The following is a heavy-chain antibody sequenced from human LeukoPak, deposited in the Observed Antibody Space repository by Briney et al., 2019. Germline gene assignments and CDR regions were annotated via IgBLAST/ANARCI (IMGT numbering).Heavy chain of an antibody. CDR2: LSRGGATT. V-gene: IGHV3-23*01. D-gene: IGHD2-8*01. J-gene: IGHJ4*02. Sequence: GGSLRLSCTGSGFNFNMFAMNWVRQAPGKGLEWVSGLSRGGATTNYADSVKGRFTISRDKSKNMVFLQMNSLRPEDTAVYYCAKEQRIRHCSEGVCMEGYYFDYWGQGTLVTVSS. CDR3: AKEQRIRHCSEGVCMEGYYFDY. CDR1: GFNFNMFA.